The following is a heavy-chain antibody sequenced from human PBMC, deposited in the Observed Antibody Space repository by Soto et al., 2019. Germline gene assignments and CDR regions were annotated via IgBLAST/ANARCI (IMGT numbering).Heavy chain of an antibody. J-gene: IGHJ4*02. CDR3: AREVYTGSNRHIDN. Sequence: GGSLRLSCAASGFTFSTYAMSWVRQAPGKGLEWVSGISGSGGNTYYADSVKGRFTISRDNSKNTLYLQMNSLRAEDTAVYYCAREVYTGSNRHIDNWGQGTLVTVSS. V-gene: IGHV3-23*01. CDR2: ISGSGGNT. CDR1: GFTFSTYA. D-gene: IGHD1-26*01.